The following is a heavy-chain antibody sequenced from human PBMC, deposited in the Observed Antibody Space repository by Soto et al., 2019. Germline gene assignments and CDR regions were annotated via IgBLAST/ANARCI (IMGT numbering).Heavy chain of an antibody. J-gene: IGHJ6*02. V-gene: IGHV1-18*01. CDR3: ARDSTYYDILTGYWGYYYGMDV. CDR1: GYTFTRSG. D-gene: IGHD3-9*01. Sequence: ASVKVSCKASGYTFTRSGISWVRQAPGQGLEWMGWISTYNGDTNYAQTFQGRVTMTTDTSTSRVHMEVRSLRSEDTAVYYCARDSTYYDILTGYWGYYYGMDVWGQGTTVTVSS. CDR2: ISTYNGDT.